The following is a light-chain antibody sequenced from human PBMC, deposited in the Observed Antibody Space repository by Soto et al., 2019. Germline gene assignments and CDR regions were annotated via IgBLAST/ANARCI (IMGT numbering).Light chain of an antibody. CDR1: SSDVGGFNY. V-gene: IGLV2-14*03. CDR2: DVS. Sequence: QSALTQPASVSGSPGQSITISCTGTSSDVGGFNYVSWYQHHPGKAPKLMIYDVSNRPSGVSDRFSGSKSGNTASMTISGLQAEDEAYYYCSSYASTTLLVFGGGNKLTVL. CDR3: SSYASTTLLV. J-gene: IGLJ2*01.